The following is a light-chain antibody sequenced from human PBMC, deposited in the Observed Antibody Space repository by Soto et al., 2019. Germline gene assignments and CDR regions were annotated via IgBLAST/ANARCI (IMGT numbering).Light chain of an antibody. J-gene: IGLJ2*01. Sequence: QSVLTQPASVSGSPGQSITISCTGTGSDVGGYNYVSWYQQHPGKAPKVMIYDVSNRPSGVSNRFSGSKSGNTASLTISGLQAEDEADYYCSSYTSASTPLVFGGGTEVT. V-gene: IGLV2-14*01. CDR3: SSYTSASTPLV. CDR1: GSDVGGYNY. CDR2: DVS.